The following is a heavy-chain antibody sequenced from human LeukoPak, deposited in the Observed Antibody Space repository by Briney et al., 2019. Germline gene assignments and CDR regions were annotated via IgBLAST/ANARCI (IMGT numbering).Heavy chain of an antibody. V-gene: IGHV4-39*01. CDR3: ARRDPYYDILTGYYNSRKNDAFDI. D-gene: IGHD3-9*01. CDR1: GGSFSGYY. CDR2: IYYSGST. Sequence: SETLSLTCAVYGGSFSGYYWGWIRQPPGKGLEWIGSIYYSGSTYYNPSLKSRVTISVDTSKNQFSLKLSSVTAADTAVYYCARRDPYYDILTGYYNSRKNDAFDIWGQGTMVTVSS. J-gene: IGHJ3*02.